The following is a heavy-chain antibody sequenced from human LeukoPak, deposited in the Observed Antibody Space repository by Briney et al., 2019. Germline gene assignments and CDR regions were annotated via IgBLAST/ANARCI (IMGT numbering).Heavy chain of an antibody. V-gene: IGHV4-59*12. CDR1: GGSISSYY. D-gene: IGHD4-11*01. CDR2: IYYSGST. J-gene: IGHJ4*02. Sequence: SETLSLTCTVSGGSISSYYWSWIRQPPGKGLEWIGYIYYSGSTNYNPSLKSRVTISVDTSKNQFSLKLSSLTAADTAVYYCARVGASAYSWDQGTLVTVSS. CDR3: ARVGASAYS.